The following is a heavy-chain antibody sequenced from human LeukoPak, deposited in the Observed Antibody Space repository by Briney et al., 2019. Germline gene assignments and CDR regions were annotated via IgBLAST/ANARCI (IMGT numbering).Heavy chain of an antibody. Sequence: SETLSLTCTVSGGSIRTHYWSWIRQPPGKGLEYIGFIYSSGSTNYNPSLKSRVTMSLDTSKNQFSLKLSSVTAADTAVYYCARSIFGATSNPYYFDYWGQGTLVTVSS. CDR2: IYSSGST. J-gene: IGHJ4*02. CDR3: ARSIFGATSNPYYFDY. D-gene: IGHD3-3*01. V-gene: IGHV4-59*08. CDR1: GGSIRTHY.